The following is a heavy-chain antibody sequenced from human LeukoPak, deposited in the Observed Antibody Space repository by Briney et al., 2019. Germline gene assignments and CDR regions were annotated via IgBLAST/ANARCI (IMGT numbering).Heavy chain of an antibody. CDR3: ARDRHKLVDIVAGILDY. D-gene: IGHD5-12*01. Sequence: PSETLSLTCTVSGGSISSSSYYWGWIRQPPGKGLEWIGYIFNSGSTYYNPSLKSRVTILVDTSKNQFSLKLSSVTAADTAVYYCARDRHKLVDIVAGILDYWGQGTLVTVSS. CDR1: GGSISSSSYY. J-gene: IGHJ4*02. V-gene: IGHV4-39*07. CDR2: IFNSGST.